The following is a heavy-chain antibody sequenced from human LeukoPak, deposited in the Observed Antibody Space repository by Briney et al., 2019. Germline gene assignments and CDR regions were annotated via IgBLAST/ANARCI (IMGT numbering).Heavy chain of an antibody. D-gene: IGHD5-12*01. CDR3: ARGSGYLDIVAPRDY. V-gene: IGHV1-2*02. J-gene: IGHJ4*02. CDR1: GYTFTGYY. Sequence: ASVKVSCKASGYTFTGYYMHWVRQAPGQGLEWMGWINPNSGDTNFAQKFQGRVTMTRDTSISTAYMELGRLRSDDTAVYYCARGSGYLDIVAPRDYWGQGTLVTVSS. CDR2: INPNSGDT.